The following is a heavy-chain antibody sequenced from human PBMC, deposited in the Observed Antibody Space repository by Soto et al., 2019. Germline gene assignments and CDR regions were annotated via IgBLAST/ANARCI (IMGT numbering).Heavy chain of an antibody. CDR1: GFTFSSDW. CDR3: ARGGYLQDYYNGMHV. CDR2: INSDGSST. Sequence: GGSLRLCCAASGFTFSSDWMHWVRQAPGKGLVWVSRINSDGSSTSYADSVKGRFTISRDNAKNTLYLQMNSLRAEDTAVYYCARGGYLQDYYNGMHVWGQGTTVTISS. V-gene: IGHV3-74*01. D-gene: IGHD5-12*01. J-gene: IGHJ6*02.